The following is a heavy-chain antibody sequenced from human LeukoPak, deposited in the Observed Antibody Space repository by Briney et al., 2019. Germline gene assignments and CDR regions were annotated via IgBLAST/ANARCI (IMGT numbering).Heavy chain of an antibody. CDR3: AKDLNFKYYDYVWGSYRALDY. CDR2: ISGSGGST. Sequence: PGGSLRLSCAASGFTFSSYSMNWVRQAPGKGLEWVSAISGSGGSTYYADSVKGRFTISRDNSKNTLYLQMNSLRAEDTAVYYGAKDLNFKYYDYVWGSYRALDYWGQGTLVTVSS. J-gene: IGHJ4*02. CDR1: GFTFSSYS. V-gene: IGHV3-23*01. D-gene: IGHD3-16*01.